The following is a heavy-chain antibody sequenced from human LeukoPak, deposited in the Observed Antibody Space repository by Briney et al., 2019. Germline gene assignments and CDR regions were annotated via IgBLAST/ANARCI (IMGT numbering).Heavy chain of an antibody. V-gene: IGHV3-30*02. CDR3: VRDRDWGFDY. D-gene: IGHD3/OR15-3a*01. J-gene: IGHJ4*02. CDR2: IRSDGSSN. CDR1: GFTFSSHG. Sequence: GGSLRLSCAASGFTFSSHGMHWVRQAPAKGLEWVTFIRSDGSSNYYGDSVKGRFTPSRDNFKNTLSLQMNSLRAEDTAVYYCVRDRDWGFDYWGQGTLVTVSS.